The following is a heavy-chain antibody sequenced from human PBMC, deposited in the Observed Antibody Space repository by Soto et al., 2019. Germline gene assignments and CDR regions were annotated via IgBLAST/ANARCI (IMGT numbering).Heavy chain of an antibody. CDR2: IYSGGST. Sequence: GGSLRLSCAASGFTVSSNYMSWVRQAPGKGLEWVSVIYSGGSTYYADSVKGRFTISRHNSKNTLYLQMNSLRAEDTAVYYCARDAKNYDILTGYYYYYGMDVWGQGTTVTVSS. V-gene: IGHV3-53*04. D-gene: IGHD3-9*01. J-gene: IGHJ6*02. CDR3: ARDAKNYDILTGYYYYYGMDV. CDR1: GFTVSSNY.